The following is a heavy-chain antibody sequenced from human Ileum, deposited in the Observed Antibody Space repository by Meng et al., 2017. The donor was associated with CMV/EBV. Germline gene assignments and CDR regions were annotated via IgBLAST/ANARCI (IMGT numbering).Heavy chain of an antibody. CDR1: GGSFSDFY. CDR2: INHSGST. CDR3: ARLVLSVTANFDD. Sequence: CAVVGGSFSDFYWSWIRQPPGKGLEWIGEINHSGSTNYNPSLKSRVTISVDTSNNQFSLKLCSVSAADTAVYYCARLVLSVTANFDDWAQGTLVTVSS. D-gene: IGHD2-15*01. V-gene: IGHV4-34*01. J-gene: IGHJ4*02.